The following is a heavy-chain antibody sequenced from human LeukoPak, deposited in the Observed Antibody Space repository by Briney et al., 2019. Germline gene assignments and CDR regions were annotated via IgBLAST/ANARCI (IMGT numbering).Heavy chain of an antibody. J-gene: IGHJ6*03. V-gene: IGHV4-59*01. D-gene: IGHD6-13*01. CDR1: GGSISSYY. Sequence: SETLSLTCTVSGGSISSYYWSWIRQPPGKGLEWVGYIYYSGSTNYNPSLKSRVTISVDTSKNQFSLKLSSVTAADTAVYYCARGPYSSSRGTYYYYMDVWGKGTTVTVSS. CDR2: IYYSGST. CDR3: ARGPYSSSRGTYYYYMDV.